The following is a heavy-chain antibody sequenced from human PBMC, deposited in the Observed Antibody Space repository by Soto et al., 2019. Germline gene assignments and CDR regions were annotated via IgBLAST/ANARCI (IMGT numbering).Heavy chain of an antibody. D-gene: IGHD3-3*01. CDR3: ARDQRGRLLQFWEWLIDY. Sequence: GGSLRLSCAASGFTFSSYSMNWVRQTPGKGLEWVSYISSSSTIYYADSVKGRFTISRDNAKNSLYLQMNSLRDEDTAVYYCARDQRGRLLQFWEWLIDYWGQGTLVTVSS. CDR2: ISSSSTI. CDR1: GFTFSSYS. V-gene: IGHV3-48*02. J-gene: IGHJ4*02.